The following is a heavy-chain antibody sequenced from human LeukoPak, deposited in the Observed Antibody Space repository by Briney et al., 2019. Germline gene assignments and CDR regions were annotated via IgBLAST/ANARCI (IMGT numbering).Heavy chain of an antibody. CDR2: INARNGDT. Sequence: ASVKVSCKASGYIFTDYVISWVRQAPGQGLEWVGCINARNGDTKYEDKIQGRVTMTMDTSTNTAFLDLGSLTSADTATYYCARAWRGQAGRIAYMDFWGQGTTVTISS. D-gene: IGHD6-19*01. CDR1: GYIFTDYV. V-gene: IGHV1-18*01. J-gene: IGHJ6*03. CDR3: ARAWRGQAGRIAYMDF.